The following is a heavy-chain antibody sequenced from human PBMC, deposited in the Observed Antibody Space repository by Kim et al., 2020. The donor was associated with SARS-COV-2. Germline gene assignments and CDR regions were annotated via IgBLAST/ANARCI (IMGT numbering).Heavy chain of an antibody. CDR1: GYTFTSYA. D-gene: IGHD6-19*01. CDR3: ARGDWGHSRGWWLA. CDR2: INAGNGDT. Sequence: SVKVSCKASGYTFTSYAMHWVRQAPGQRLEWMGWINAGNGDTKYSQKLQGRVTITRDTSASTAYMELSSLRSEDTAVYYCARGDWGHSRGWWLAWGLGTLVTVSS. J-gene: IGHJ4*02. V-gene: IGHV1-3*01.